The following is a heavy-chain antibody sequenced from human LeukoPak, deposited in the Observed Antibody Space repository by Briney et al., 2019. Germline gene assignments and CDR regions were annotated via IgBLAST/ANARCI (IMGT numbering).Heavy chain of an antibody. V-gene: IGHV4-59*08. D-gene: IGHD2-15*01. J-gene: IGHJ4*02. CDR1: GGSISSYY. CDR2: IYYSGST. CDR3: ARGGEYCSGGSCYLDY. Sequence: SETLSLTCTVSGGSISSYYWSWIRQPPGKGLEWIGYIYYSGSTNYHPSLKSRVTISVDTSKNQFSLKLSSVTAADTAVYYCARGGEYCSGGSCYLDYWGQGTLVTVSS.